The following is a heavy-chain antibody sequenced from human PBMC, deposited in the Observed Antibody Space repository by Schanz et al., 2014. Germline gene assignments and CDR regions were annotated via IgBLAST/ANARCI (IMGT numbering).Heavy chain of an antibody. D-gene: IGHD3-3*01. CDR1: GFTFSSHC. J-gene: IGHJ4*02. Sequence: DVQLLESGGGLVQPGGSLRLSCAASGFTFSSHCMHWVRQDPGKGLVWVARINSVGSNTDYADSVTGRFTISRDNAKNTLYLQMNTLRAEDTAVYYCVRDSFFAFDYWGQGTLVTVSS. V-gene: IGHV3-74*01. CDR3: VRDSFFAFDY. CDR2: INSVGSNT.